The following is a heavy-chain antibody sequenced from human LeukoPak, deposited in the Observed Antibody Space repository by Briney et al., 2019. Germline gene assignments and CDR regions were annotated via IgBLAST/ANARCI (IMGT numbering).Heavy chain of an antibody. CDR3: ARSPSVLLRSRGKYYFDY. J-gene: IGHJ4*02. CDR1: GFTFSSYS. D-gene: IGHD3-16*01. Sequence: GGSLRLSCAASGFTFSSYSMNWVRQAPGKGLEWVSSISSSSSYIYYADSVKGRFTISRDNAKNSLYLQMNSLRAEDTAVYYCARSPSVLLRSRGKYYFDYWGQGTLVTVSS. CDR2: ISSSSSYI. V-gene: IGHV3-21*01.